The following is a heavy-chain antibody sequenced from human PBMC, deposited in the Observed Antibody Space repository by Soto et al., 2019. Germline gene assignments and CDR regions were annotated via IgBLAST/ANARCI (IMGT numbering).Heavy chain of an antibody. CDR2: ITGSGDLT. Sequence: PGGSLRLSCAAPGATFSSYTFHWIRQAPGKGLEWVSCITGSGDLTHYAESVQGRFTISRDQSRNMFYLQMKSLSVEDTAVNYCARGARLNSGYYYITVDFYYHALDVGGQGTAVTVSS. CDR3: ARGARLNSGYYYITVDFYYHALDV. V-gene: IGHV3-23*01. CDR1: GATFSSYT. D-gene: IGHD3-22*01. J-gene: IGHJ6*02.